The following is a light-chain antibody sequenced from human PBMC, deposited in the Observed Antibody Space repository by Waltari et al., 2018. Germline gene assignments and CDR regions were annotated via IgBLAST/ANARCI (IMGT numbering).Light chain of an antibody. Sequence: EIVMTQSPDTLSVFPGERATLSCRASQSIRSNLAWYQHKPGQAPRLLLYAASTRATGIPARFSGSGSGTEFTLTISSLQSEDFAVYFCQQYDNWLGTFGPGTKVEIK. CDR2: AAS. V-gene: IGKV3-15*01. CDR1: QSIRSN. CDR3: QQYDNWLGT. J-gene: IGKJ1*01.